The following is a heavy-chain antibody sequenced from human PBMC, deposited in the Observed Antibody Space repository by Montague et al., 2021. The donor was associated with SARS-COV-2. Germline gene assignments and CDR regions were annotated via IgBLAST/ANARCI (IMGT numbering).Heavy chain of an antibody. J-gene: IGHJ5*02. CDR1: GVSISSYY. V-gene: IGHV4-59*01. Sequence: SETLSLTCTVSGVSISSYYWSWIRQPPGKGLEWIGYIYYSGSTNYNPSLKSRVTISVDTSKNQFSLKLSSVTAADTAVYYCARVPGLLWFGERGYWFDPWGQGTLVTVSS. CDR3: ARVPGLLWFGERGYWFDP. CDR2: IYYSGST. D-gene: IGHD3-10*01.